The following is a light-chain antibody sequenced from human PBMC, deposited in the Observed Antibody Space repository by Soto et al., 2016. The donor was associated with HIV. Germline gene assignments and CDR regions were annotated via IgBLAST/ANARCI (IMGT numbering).Light chain of an antibody. Sequence: DIQMTQSPSSLSASVGDRVTITCRASQSISTYLNWHQQKPGKAPKLLIYAASTLQSGVPSRFGGSGSGTDFTLTISSLQPEDFATYYCQQSYSDPTWTFGQGTKVEIK. CDR1: QSISTY. CDR2: AAS. CDR3: QQSYSDPTWT. J-gene: IGKJ1*01. V-gene: IGKV1-39*01.